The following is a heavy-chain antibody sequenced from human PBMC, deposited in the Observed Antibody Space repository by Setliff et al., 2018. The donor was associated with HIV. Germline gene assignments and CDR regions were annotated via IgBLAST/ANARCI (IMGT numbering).Heavy chain of an antibody. CDR2: IRSAASTK. Sequence: GGSLRLSCAASGFTFSSHAMHWVRQAPGKGLEWVAFIRSAASTKSYADSVKGRFTISRDNAKNSLYLDMNSLKSDDTAVYYCTRDHWGYYFDGSGYPRFDSWGQGTLVTVSS. D-gene: IGHD3-22*01. CDR3: TRDHWGYYFDGSGYPRFDS. V-gene: IGHV3-30*02. CDR1: GFTFSSHA. J-gene: IGHJ5*01.